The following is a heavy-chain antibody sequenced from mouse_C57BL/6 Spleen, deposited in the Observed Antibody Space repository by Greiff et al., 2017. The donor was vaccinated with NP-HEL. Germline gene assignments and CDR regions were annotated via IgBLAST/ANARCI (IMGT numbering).Heavy chain of an antibody. J-gene: IGHJ3*01. CDR1: GFSLTSYG. CDR3: ASDMGGYYSFAY. V-gene: IGHV2-6*01. CDR2: IWGVGST. Sequence: VMLVESGPGLVAPSQSLSITCTVSGFSLTSYGVDWVRQSPGKGLEWLGVIWGVGSTNYNSALKSRLSISKDNSKSQVFLKMNSLQTDDTAMYYCASDMGGYYSFAYWGQGTLVTVSA. D-gene: IGHD2-3*01.